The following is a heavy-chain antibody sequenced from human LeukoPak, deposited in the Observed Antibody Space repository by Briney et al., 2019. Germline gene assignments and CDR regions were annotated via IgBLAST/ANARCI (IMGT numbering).Heavy chain of an antibody. Sequence: ASVKVSCKASGYTFTGYYMHWVRQAPGQGLEWMGWINPNSGGTNYAQKFQGRVTMTRDTSISTAYMELSGLRSDDTAMYYCAREEGSARRGTINNWFDPWGQGTLVTVSS. V-gene: IGHV1-2*02. CDR1: GYTFTGYY. D-gene: IGHD3-10*01. CDR2: INPNSGGT. CDR3: AREEGSARRGTINNWFDP. J-gene: IGHJ5*02.